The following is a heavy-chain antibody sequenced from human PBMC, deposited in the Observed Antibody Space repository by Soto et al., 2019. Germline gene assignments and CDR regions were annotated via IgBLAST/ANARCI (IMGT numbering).Heavy chain of an antibody. CDR2: IKRKTDGGTT. Sequence: GGSLRLSCAASGFTFSNAWMNWVRQDPGQGMEWVGRIKRKTDGGTTDYAAPGKGRFTISRDDSKNTLYLQMNSLKTEDTAVYYCTTGVSSVYLGQGTLVTVSS. J-gene: IGHJ4*02. V-gene: IGHV3-15*07. CDR1: GFTFSNAW. CDR3: TTGVSSVY.